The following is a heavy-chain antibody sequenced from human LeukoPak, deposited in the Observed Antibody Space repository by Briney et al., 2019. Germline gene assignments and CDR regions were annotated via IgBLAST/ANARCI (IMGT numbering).Heavy chain of an antibody. Sequence: GGSLRLSCAASGFTFSIYAMSWVRQAPGKGLEWVSAISGSGGSTYYADSVKGRFPISRDNSKNTLYLQMNSLRAEDTAVYYCAKDQLYVFYYYYGMDVWGQGTTVTVSS. D-gene: IGHD2-2*01. CDR3: AKDQLYVFYYYYGMDV. CDR1: GFTFSIYA. V-gene: IGHV3-23*01. J-gene: IGHJ6*02. CDR2: ISGSGGST.